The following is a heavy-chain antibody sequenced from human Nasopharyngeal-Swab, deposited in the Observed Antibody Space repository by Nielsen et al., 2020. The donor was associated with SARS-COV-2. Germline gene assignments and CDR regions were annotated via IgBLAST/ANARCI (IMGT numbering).Heavy chain of an antibody. Sequence: VRQAPGKGLEWVAVIWYDGSNKHYADSVKGRFTVSRDNSKSTLYLQMNSLRAEDTAVYYCAKDIYGGNFGIDYWGQGTLVTVSS. V-gene: IGHV3-33*06. D-gene: IGHD4-23*01. J-gene: IGHJ4*02. CDR3: AKDIYGGNFGIDY. CDR2: IWYDGSNK.